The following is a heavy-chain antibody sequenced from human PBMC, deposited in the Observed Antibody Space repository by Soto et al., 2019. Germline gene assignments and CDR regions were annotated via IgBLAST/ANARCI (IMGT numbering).Heavy chain of an antibody. D-gene: IGHD3-22*01. Sequence: LRLSCAASGFTFSSYSMNWVRQAPGKGLEWVSSISSSSSYMYYADSVKGRFTISRDNAKNSLYLQMNSLRAEDTAVYYCARGTNYYDSSGYYMCNYWGQGTLVTVSS. CDR3: ARGTNYYDSSGYYMCNY. CDR1: GFTFSSYS. J-gene: IGHJ4*02. V-gene: IGHV3-21*01. CDR2: ISSSSSYM.